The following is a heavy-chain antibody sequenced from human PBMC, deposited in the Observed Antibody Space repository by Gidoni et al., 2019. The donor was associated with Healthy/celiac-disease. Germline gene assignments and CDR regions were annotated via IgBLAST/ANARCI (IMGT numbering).Heavy chain of an antibody. V-gene: IGHV4-30-2*05. D-gene: IGHD2-2*01. Sequence: GSTYYNPSLKSRVTISVDTSKNQFSLKLSSVTAADTAVYYCARVEYCSSTSCPFFDYWGQGTLVTVSS. J-gene: IGHJ4*02. CDR3: ARVEYCSSTSCPFFDY. CDR2: GST.